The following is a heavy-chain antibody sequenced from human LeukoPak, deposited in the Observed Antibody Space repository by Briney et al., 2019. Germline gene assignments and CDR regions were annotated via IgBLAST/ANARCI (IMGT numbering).Heavy chain of an antibody. D-gene: IGHD3-22*01. Sequence: SQTLSLTCTVSGDSITSFDWSWVRQPAGPGVEWMGRIYSNEHTFANPSLRGRVTISVDKSRYLVSLRLSSVAAADTGVYYCARNRVIVIVESRVAFDLWGQGKMVTVSS. J-gene: IGHJ3*01. CDR2: IYSNEHT. CDR1: GDSITSFD. CDR3: ARNRVIVIVESRVAFDL. V-gene: IGHV4-4*07.